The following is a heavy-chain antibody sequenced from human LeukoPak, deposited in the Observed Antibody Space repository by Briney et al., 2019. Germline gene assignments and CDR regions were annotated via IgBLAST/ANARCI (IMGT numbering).Heavy chain of an antibody. CDR1: GGSFSGYY. D-gene: IGHD1-1*01. V-gene: IGHV4-34*01. J-gene: IGHJ4*02. Sequence: SETLSLTCAVYGGSFSGYYWSWIRQPPGKGLEWIGEINHSGSTNYNPSLKSRITISVDTSKNQFSLKLSSVTAADTAVYYCARDSPLERSFDYWGQGTLVTVSS. CDR3: ARDSPLERSFDY. CDR2: INHSGST.